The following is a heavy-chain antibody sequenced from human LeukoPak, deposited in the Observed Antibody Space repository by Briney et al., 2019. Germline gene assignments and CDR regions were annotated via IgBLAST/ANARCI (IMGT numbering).Heavy chain of an antibody. CDR1: GFTFYNYG. Sequence: PGGSLRLSCAASGFTFYNYGIHWVRQAPGKGLEWLAVISPDGYGHYADSVKGRFTVSRDNSKNTLYLQMNSLRTDDSAMYYCTKGGGISYNPLDPWGPGILVTVSS. D-gene: IGHD1-26*01. CDR2: ISPDGYG. V-gene: IGHV3-30*18. CDR3: TKGGGISYNPLDP. J-gene: IGHJ5*02.